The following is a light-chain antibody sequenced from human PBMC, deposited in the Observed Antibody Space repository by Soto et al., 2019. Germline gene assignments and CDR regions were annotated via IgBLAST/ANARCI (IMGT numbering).Light chain of an antibody. J-gene: IGKJ4*01. V-gene: IGKV3-20*01. CDR1: QSVSSNY. CDR2: GAS. Sequence: EIVLTQSPGTLSLSPGERATLSCRASQSVSSNYLAWYQQKPGQAPRLLIYGASSRATGIPDRFSGSGTGTDFTLNITRLEPEDYVVYYCQQFRGSPPVTFGGGTKVEIK. CDR3: QQFRGSPPVT.